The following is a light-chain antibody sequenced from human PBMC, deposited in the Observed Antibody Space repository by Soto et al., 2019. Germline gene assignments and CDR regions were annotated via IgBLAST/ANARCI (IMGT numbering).Light chain of an antibody. CDR1: NIGSKS. Sequence: SYELTQPPSVSVAPGKTARITCGGNNIGSKSVHWYQQKPGQAPVLVIYYDSDRPSGIPERFSGSNSGNTATLTISRVEAGDEADYYCHVWDSSSDHFVVFGGGTKVTVL. CDR2: YDS. V-gene: IGLV3-21*04. J-gene: IGLJ2*01. CDR3: HVWDSSSDHFVV.